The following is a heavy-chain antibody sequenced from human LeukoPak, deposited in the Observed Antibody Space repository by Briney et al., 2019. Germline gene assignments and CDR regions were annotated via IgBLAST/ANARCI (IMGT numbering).Heavy chain of an antibody. CDR3: AKGGQAGSGGDFWVDY. V-gene: IGHV3-30*02. J-gene: IGHJ4*02. CDR2: IRYHGSNK. D-gene: IGHD2-21*02. Sequence: PGGSLRLSCAASGFTFSSYGMHWVSQAPGKGLEWVAFIRYHGSNKYYADSVKGRFTISRDNSKNTLYLQMNSLRAEDTAVYYCAKGGQAGSGGDFWVDYWGQGTLVTVSS. CDR1: GFTFSSYG.